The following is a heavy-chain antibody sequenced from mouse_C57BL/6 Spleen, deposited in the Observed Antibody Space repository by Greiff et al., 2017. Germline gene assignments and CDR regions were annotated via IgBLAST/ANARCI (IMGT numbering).Heavy chain of an antibody. D-gene: IGHD2-3*01. CDR3: AFYDGYLHWYFEV. CDR2: INPSNGGT. CDR1: GYTFTSYW. J-gene: IGHJ1*03. Sequence: VQLQQPGTELVKPGASVKLSCKASGYTFTSYWMHWVKQRPGQGLEWIGNINPSNGGTNSNETFKSKATLTVDKSSSTAYLQLSSLTSEDSAVYYCAFYDGYLHWYFEVWGTGTTVTVSS. V-gene: IGHV1-53*01.